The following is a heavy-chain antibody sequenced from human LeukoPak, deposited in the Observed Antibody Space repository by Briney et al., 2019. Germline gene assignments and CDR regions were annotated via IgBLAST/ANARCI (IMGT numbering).Heavy chain of an antibody. Sequence: SETLSLTCTVSGYSISSGYYWGWIRQPPGKGLEWIGSIYHSGSTNYNPSLKSRVIISVDTSKNQFSLKLSSVTAADTAMYYCARNPSYDILTGYSDYYGMDVWGQGTTVTVSS. J-gene: IGHJ6*02. CDR2: IYHSGST. CDR1: GYSISSGYY. CDR3: ARNPSYDILTGYSDYYGMDV. D-gene: IGHD3-9*01. V-gene: IGHV4-38-2*02.